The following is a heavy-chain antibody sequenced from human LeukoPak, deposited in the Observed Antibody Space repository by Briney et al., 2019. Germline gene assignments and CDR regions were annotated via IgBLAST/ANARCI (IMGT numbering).Heavy chain of an antibody. V-gene: IGHV4-61*01. J-gene: IGHJ3*02. Sequence: PSETLSLTCTVSGGSVSSSSYYWSWIRQPPGKGLEWIGYIYYSGSTNYNPSLKSRVTISVDTSKNQFSLKLSSVTAADTAVYYCARDQGGANDAFDIWGQGTMVTVSS. CDR2: IYYSGST. D-gene: IGHD1-26*01. CDR3: ARDQGGANDAFDI. CDR1: GGSVSSSSYY.